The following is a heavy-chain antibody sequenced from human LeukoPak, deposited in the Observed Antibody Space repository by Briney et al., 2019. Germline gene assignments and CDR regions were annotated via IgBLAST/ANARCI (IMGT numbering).Heavy chain of an antibody. CDR2: ISYDGSNK. Sequence: GGSLRLSCAASGFTVSSNYMSWVRQAPGKGLEWVAVISYDGSNKYYADSVKGRFTISRDNSKNTLYLQMNSLRAEDTAVYYCARGGGIVVVPAVLFDYWGQGTLVTVSS. D-gene: IGHD2-2*01. CDR1: GFTVSSNY. CDR3: ARGGGIVVVPAVLFDY. V-gene: IGHV3-30-3*01. J-gene: IGHJ4*02.